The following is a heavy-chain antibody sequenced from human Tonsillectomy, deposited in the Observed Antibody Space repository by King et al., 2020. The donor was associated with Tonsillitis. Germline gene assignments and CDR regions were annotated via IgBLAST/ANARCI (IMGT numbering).Heavy chain of an antibody. V-gene: IGHV4-59*01. J-gene: IGHJ6*02. CDR3: ARDGMDCSSTRCYIGDPLYYGMDV. Sequence: QLQESGPGLVKPSETLSLTCTVSGGSIRSYYWSWIRQPPGKGLEWIGYVYYSGSTKYNPSLKSRVTISVDTSKNQFSLILRSVTAADTAVYYCARDGMDCSSTRCYIGDPLYYGMDVWVQGTTVTVSS. D-gene: IGHD2-2*02. CDR1: GGSIRSYY. CDR2: VYYSGST.